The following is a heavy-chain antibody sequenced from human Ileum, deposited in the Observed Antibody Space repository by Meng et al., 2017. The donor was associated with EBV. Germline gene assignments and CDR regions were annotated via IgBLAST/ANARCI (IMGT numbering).Heavy chain of an antibody. V-gene: IGHV4-34*01. Sequence: QWQHKYGGAVLLKPSETLSIPCADYGGSFRGNYWSWIRQSPGKRLEWIGEINESGSTNYNPSLKSRVTILMDTSKNQFSLKLTSVTAADAAVYYCRNAFCSAAAGCSDYWGQGTLVTVSS. CDR1: GGSFRGNY. J-gene: IGHJ4*02. D-gene: IGHD3-3*01. CDR2: INESGST. CDR3: RNAFCSAAAGCSDY.